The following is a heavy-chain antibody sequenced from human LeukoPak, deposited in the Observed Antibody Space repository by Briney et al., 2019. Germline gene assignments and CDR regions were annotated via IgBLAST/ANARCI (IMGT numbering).Heavy chain of an antibody. D-gene: IGHD6-19*01. Sequence: GGSLRLSCAASGFTFSSYGMSWVRQAPGKGLEWVSAISGSGGSTYYADSVKGRFTISRDNSKNTLYLQMNSLRAEDTAVYYCAKDWQQWRLYYMDVWGKGTTVTISS. CDR3: AKDWQQWRLYYMDV. CDR1: GFTFSSYG. J-gene: IGHJ6*03. CDR2: ISGSGGST. V-gene: IGHV3-23*01.